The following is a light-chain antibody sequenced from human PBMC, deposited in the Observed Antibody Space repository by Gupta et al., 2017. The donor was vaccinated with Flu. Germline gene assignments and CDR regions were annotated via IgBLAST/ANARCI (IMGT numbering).Light chain of an antibody. J-gene: IGKJ1*01. CDR1: QSLVYSDGNTY. CDR3: MQGTHWPWT. Sequence: DVVMTQSPLSLPVTLGQPASISCRSSQSLVYSDGNTYLNWFQQRPGQSPRRLIYKVSNRDSGVPDRFSGRGSGTDVTLKISRVEAEDVGVYYCMQGTHWPWTFGQGTKVEIK. CDR2: KVS. V-gene: IGKV2-30*01.